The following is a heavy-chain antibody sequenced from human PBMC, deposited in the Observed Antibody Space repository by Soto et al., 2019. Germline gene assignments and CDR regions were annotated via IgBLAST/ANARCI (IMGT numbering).Heavy chain of an antibody. D-gene: IGHD5-12*01. V-gene: IGHV3-30*18. CDR2: ISYDGSNK. CDR3: AKGIGSGYGWPFDY. Sequence: PGGSLRLSCAASGFTFSSYGMHWVRQAPGKGLEWVAVISYDGSNKYYADSVKGRFTISRDNSKNTLYLQMNSLRAEDTAVYYCAKGIGSGYGWPFDYWGQGTLVTVSS. J-gene: IGHJ4*02. CDR1: GFTFSSYG.